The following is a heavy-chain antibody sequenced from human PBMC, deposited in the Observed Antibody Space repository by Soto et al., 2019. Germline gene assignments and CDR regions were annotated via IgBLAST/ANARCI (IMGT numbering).Heavy chain of an antibody. Sequence: EVQLVESGGGLVKPGGSLRLSCAASGFTFSSYSMNWVRQAPGKGLEWVSSISSSSSYIYYADSVKGRFTSSRDNAKNSLYLQMNSLRAEDTAVYYCARGVLAAVNAFDIWGQGTMVTVSS. CDR1: GFTFSSYS. D-gene: IGHD2-15*01. CDR3: ARGVLAAVNAFDI. V-gene: IGHV3-21*01. CDR2: ISSSSSYI. J-gene: IGHJ3*02.